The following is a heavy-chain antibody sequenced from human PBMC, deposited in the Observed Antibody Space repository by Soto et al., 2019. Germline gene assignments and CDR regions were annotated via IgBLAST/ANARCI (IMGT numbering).Heavy chain of an antibody. J-gene: IGHJ3*02. D-gene: IGHD5-18*01. CDR2: ISYDGSNK. CDR1: GFTFSSYA. CDR3: ARDDGYSYGYSPDAFDI. V-gene: IGHV3-30-3*01. Sequence: GALRRSGAAPGFTFSSYAMHWVRQAPGKGLEWVAVISYDGSNKYYADSVKGRFTISRDNSKNTLYLQMNSLRAEDTAVYYCARDDGYSYGYSPDAFDIWGQGTMVTVSS.